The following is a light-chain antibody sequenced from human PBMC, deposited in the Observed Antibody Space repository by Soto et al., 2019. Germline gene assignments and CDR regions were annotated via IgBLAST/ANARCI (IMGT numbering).Light chain of an antibody. J-gene: IGKJ1*01. CDR3: QQLGSPSWTSWT. V-gene: IGKV3-20*01. Sequence: EIVLTQSPGTLSLSPGERATLSCRASQSVTNTYLSWYHHKPGQAPSRLIDCASNRATGIPDRFSGSGSGTVFTLNISKLAPQDFAVYYGQQLGSPSWTSWTFGHGTKVEIE. CDR1: QSVTNTY. CDR2: CAS.